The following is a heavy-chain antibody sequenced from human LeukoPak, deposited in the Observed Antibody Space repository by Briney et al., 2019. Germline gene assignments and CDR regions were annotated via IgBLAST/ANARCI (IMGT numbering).Heavy chain of an antibody. CDR3: AAYGSGFGRSSN. CDR2: TSGSSERT. J-gene: IGHJ4*02. Sequence: GGSLRLSCETSGFPFTTYAMSWVRQAPGKGLEWVSGTSGSSERTWYADSVKGRFSISRDNSKNTLYLQMNSLRAEDTAVYYCAAYGSGFGRSSNWGQGTLGTVSS. CDR1: GFPFTTYA. V-gene: IGHV3-23*01. D-gene: IGHD2-15*01.